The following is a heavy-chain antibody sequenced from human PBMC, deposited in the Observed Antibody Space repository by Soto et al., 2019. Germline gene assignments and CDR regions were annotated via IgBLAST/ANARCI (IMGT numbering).Heavy chain of an antibody. CDR3: AGQPTAGSFYDLGSYYYYYGMDV. CDR2: IYYSGNT. Sequence: SETLSLTCTVSGGSISSGDYYWNWIRQPPGKGLEWIGNIYYSGNTDCNPSLKSRVTISVDTSKNQFSLNLCSVTAADSAVYYCAGQPTAGSFYDLGSYYYYYGMDVWGQGTTVTVSS. V-gene: IGHV4-30-4*01. CDR1: GGSISSGDYY. D-gene: IGHD3-16*01. J-gene: IGHJ6*02.